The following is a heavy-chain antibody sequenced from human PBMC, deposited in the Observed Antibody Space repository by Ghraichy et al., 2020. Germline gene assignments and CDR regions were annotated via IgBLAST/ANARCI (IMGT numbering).Heavy chain of an antibody. CDR3: AKDAERGYYGSGSYYTDA. CDR1: GFTFSSYV. V-gene: IGHV3-23*01. CDR2: TSGSGGGT. D-gene: IGHD3-10*01. Sequence: GGSLRLSCAASGFTFSSYVMSWVRQAPGKGLEWVSTTSGSGGGTNYADSVKGRFTISRDNSKNTLYLQMNSLRAEDTAIYYCAKDAERGYYGSGSYYTDAWGQGTLVTVSS. J-gene: IGHJ5*02.